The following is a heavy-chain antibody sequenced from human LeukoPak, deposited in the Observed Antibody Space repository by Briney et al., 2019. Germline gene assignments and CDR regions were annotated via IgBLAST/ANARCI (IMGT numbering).Heavy chain of an antibody. CDR1: GFTFSNYW. J-gene: IGHJ4*02. D-gene: IGHD5-18*01. CDR3: ARVGYSYGYGY. CDR2: IKQDGSEK. Sequence: GGSLRLSCAASGFTFSNYWMSWVRQAPGKGLEWVANIKQDGSEKYYVDSVKGRFTISRDNAKKSLFLQMNSLRAEDTAVYYCARVGYSYGYGYWGQGTLVIVSS. V-gene: IGHV3-7*05.